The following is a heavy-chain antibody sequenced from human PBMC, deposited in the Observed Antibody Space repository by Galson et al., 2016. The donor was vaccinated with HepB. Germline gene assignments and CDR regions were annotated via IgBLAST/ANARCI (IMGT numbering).Heavy chain of an antibody. D-gene: IGHD6-19*01. Sequence: SVKVSCKASGGTFSAFAINWVRQAPGQGLEWMGGIVPMFHKPDYAQKFKGRVTITADDSASTGYMEVNSLRSEDTAMYYSVRALREAVDQPEHDYYYYYYHLDVWGQGTAVTVSS. CDR1: GGTFSAFA. CDR3: VRALREAVDQPEHDYYYYYYHLDV. V-gene: IGHV1-69*13. J-gene: IGHJ6*03. CDR2: IVPMFHKP.